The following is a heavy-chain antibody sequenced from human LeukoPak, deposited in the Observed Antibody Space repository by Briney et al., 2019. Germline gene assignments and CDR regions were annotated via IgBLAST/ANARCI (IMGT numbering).Heavy chain of an antibody. D-gene: IGHD1-7*01. CDR1: GYSISSGYY. CDR2: IYHSGST. V-gene: IGHV4-38-2*01. Sequence: PSETLSLTCAVSGYSISSGYYWGWIRQPPVKGLEWIGSIYHSGSTYYNPSLKSRVTISVDTSKNQFSLKLSSVTAADTAVYYCARVHPISTLELPRIDAFDIWGQGTMVTVSS. CDR3: ARVHPISTLELPRIDAFDI. J-gene: IGHJ3*02.